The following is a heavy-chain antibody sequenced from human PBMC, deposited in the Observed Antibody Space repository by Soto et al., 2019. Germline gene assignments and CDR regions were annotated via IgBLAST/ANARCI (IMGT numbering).Heavy chain of an antibody. CDR3: ARERGYSYGSDYGMDV. J-gene: IGHJ6*02. V-gene: IGHV4-59*01. CDR2: IYYSGST. CDR1: CHSIHSYY. D-gene: IGHD5-18*01. Sequence: PSDTLSLTCTVSCHSIHSYYWSWMLQPPGKGLEWIGYIYYSGSTNYNPSLKSRVTISVDTSKNQFSLKLSSVTAADTAVYYCARERGYSYGSDYGMDVWGQGTTVT.